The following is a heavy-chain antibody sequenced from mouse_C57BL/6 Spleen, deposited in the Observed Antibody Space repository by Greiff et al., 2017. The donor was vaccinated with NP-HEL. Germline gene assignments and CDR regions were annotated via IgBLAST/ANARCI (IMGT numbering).Heavy chain of an antibody. CDR3: ARSELGWFAY. CDR2: INPYNGGT. Sequence: VQLQQSGPVLVKPGASVKMSCKASGYTFTDYYMNWVKQSHGKSLEWIGVINPYNGGTSYNQKFKGKATLTVDKSSSTAYMELTSLTSEDSAVYYCARSELGWFAYWGQGTLVTVSA. D-gene: IGHD4-1*01. CDR1: GYTFTDYY. J-gene: IGHJ3*01. V-gene: IGHV1-19*01.